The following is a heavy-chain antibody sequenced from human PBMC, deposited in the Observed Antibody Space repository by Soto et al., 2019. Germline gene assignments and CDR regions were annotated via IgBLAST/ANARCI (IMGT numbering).Heavy chain of an antibody. J-gene: IGHJ2*01. CDR1: GGSTSSSSYY. Sequence: SETLSLTCTVSGGSTSSSSYYWGWIRQPPGKGLEWIGSIYYSGSTYYNPSLKSRVTISVDTSKNQFSLKLSSVTAADTAVYYCARPDYGDYGWYFDLWGRGTLVTVSS. D-gene: IGHD4-17*01. V-gene: IGHV4-39*01. CDR3: ARPDYGDYGWYFDL. CDR2: IYYSGST.